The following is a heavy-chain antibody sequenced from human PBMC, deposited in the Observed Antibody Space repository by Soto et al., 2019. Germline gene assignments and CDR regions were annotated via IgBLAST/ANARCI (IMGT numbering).Heavy chain of an antibody. CDR3: AKDQGSSWYEIDY. V-gene: IGHV3-23*01. J-gene: IGHJ4*02. CDR1: GFTFSNYA. Sequence: EVQLLESGGGLVQPGGSLRLSCAASGFTFSNYAVTWVRQAPGKGLEWVSTISGSGGSTYYADSVKGRFTISIDNSKHTLYLQMNSLRAEDTAVYYCAKDQGSSWYEIDYWGQGTLVTVSS. CDR2: ISGSGGST. D-gene: IGHD6-13*01.